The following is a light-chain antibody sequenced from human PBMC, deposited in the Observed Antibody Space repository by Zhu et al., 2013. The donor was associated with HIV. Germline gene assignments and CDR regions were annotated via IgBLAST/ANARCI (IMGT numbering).Light chain of an antibody. CDR3: QHYTTSHLSS. Sequence: EIVLTQSPVSLSLSPGERATLSCRASQSVSSSYLAWYQQKPGQAPRLLIYGASSRASGVPARFIGSGSGTEFALTISGLQSEDFALYFCQHYTTSHLSSFGQGTKVEIK. V-gene: IGKV3-20*01. J-gene: IGKJ1*01. CDR1: QSVSSSY. CDR2: GAS.